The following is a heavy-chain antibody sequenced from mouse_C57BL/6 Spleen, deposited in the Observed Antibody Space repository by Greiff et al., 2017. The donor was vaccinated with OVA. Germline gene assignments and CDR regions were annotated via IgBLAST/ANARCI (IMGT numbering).Heavy chain of an antibody. CDR1: GYTFTSYW. D-gene: IGHD1-1*01. V-gene: IGHV1-69*01. J-gene: IGHJ4*01. Sequence: VQLQQPGAELVMPGASVKLSCKASGYTFTSYWMHWVKQRPGQGLEWIGEIDPSDSYTNYNQKFKGKSTLTVDKSSSAAYMQLSSLTSEDSAVYYCARGVVPYAMDYWGQGTSVTVSS. CDR2: IDPSDSYT. CDR3: ARGVVPYAMDY.